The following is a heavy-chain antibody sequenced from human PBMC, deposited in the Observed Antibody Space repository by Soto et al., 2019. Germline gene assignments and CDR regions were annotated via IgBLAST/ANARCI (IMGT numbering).Heavy chain of an antibody. CDR2: INSDGSST. CDR3: ARRGAVAGLHY. D-gene: IGHD6-19*01. V-gene: IGHV3-74*01. Sequence: EVQLVESGGGLVQPGGSLRVSCAASGFTFSSYWMHWVRQAPGKGLVWVSRINSDGSSTSYADSVKGRFTISRDNAKNTLYLQMNSLRAEDTAIYYCARRGAVAGLHYWGQGTLVTVPS. J-gene: IGHJ4*02. CDR1: GFTFSSYW.